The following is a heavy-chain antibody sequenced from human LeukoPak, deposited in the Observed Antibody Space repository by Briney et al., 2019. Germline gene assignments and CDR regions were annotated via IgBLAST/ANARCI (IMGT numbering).Heavy chain of an antibody. CDR2: INHSGTT. D-gene: IGHD3-3*02. Sequence: PSETLSLTCAVYGGSFSGYYWSWIRQPPGKGLEWIGEINHSGTTNYNPFLKSRVTISVDTSKNQFSLKLSSVTAADTAVYYCAGRAFPRSYYWGQGTLVTVSS. V-gene: IGHV4-34*01. CDR1: GGSFSGYY. CDR3: AGRAFPRSYY. J-gene: IGHJ4*02.